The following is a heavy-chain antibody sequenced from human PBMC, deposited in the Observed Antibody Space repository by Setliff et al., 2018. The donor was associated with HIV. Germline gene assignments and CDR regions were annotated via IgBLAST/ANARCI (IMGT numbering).Heavy chain of an antibody. CDR2: INPSGGST. CDR3: VSRSRHMVRGYYFDY. J-gene: IGHJ4*02. D-gene: IGHD3-10*01. CDR1: GCTFTSYY. V-gene: IGHV1-46*01. Sequence: ASVKVSCKASGCTFTSYYMHWVRQAPGQGLGWMGIINPSGGSTSYAQKFQGRVTMTRNTSISTAYMELSSLRSDDTAVYYCVSRSRHMVRGYYFDYRGQGALVTVSS.